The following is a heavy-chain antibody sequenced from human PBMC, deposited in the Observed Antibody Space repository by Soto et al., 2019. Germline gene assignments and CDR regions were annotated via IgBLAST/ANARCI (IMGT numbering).Heavy chain of an antibody. D-gene: IGHD3-22*01. Sequence: PGGSLRLSCAASGFTFSSYAMSWVRQAPGKGLEWVSAISGSGDSTYYADSVKGRFTISRDNSKNTLYLQMNSLRAEDTAVYYCAKGHPLDYYDSSGYILLPGYWGQGTLVTVSS. V-gene: IGHV3-23*01. CDR3: AKGHPLDYYDSSGYILLPGY. CDR2: ISGSGDST. CDR1: GFTFSSYA. J-gene: IGHJ4*02.